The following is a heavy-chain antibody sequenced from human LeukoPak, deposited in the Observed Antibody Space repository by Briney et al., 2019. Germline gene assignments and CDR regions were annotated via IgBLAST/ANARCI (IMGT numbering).Heavy chain of an antibody. J-gene: IGHJ4*02. V-gene: IGHV3-30*18. D-gene: IGHD5-18*01. CDR1: GFTFSTYG. Sequence: PGGSLRLSCAASGFTFSTYGLHWVRQAPGKGLEWVAVISYDGSNKYYADSVKGRFTISRDNSKNTLYLQMNSLRAEDSAVYYCAKAGYGHTYTPYYFDYWGQGTLVTVSS. CDR3: AKAGYGHTYTPYYFDY. CDR2: ISYDGSNK.